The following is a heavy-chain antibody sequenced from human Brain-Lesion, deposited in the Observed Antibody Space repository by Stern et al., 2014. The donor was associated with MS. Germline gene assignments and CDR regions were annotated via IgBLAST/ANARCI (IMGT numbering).Heavy chain of an antibody. J-gene: IGHJ4*02. D-gene: IGHD1-26*01. Sequence: VQLLESGAEVKKPGASVKVSCKVSGYTLTELSMHWVRQAPRKGLEWMGGFDPEDGETIYAQKFQGRVTMTEDTSTDTAYMELSSLRSEDTAMYSCATLSPGAGGHYYRHFDYWVQGTLVTVSS. V-gene: IGHV1-24*01. CDR2: FDPEDGET. CDR3: ATLSPGAGGHYYRHFDY. CDR1: GYTLTELS.